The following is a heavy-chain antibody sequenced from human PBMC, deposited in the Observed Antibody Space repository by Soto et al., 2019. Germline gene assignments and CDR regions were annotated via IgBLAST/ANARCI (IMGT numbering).Heavy chain of an antibody. V-gene: IGHV1-69*13. D-gene: IGHD6-6*01. CDR3: ARTTIAARRPRLYYYYGMDV. Sequence: SVKVSCKASGGTFSSYAISWVRQAPGQGLEWMGGIIPIFGTANYAQKFQGRVTITADESTSTAYMELSSLRSEDTAVYYCARTTIAARRPRLYYYYGMDVWGQGTTVTVAS. J-gene: IGHJ6*02. CDR2: IIPIFGTA. CDR1: GGTFSSYA.